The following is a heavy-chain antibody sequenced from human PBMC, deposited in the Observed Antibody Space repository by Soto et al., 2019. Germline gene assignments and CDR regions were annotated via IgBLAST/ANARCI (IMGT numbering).Heavy chain of an antibody. D-gene: IGHD6-19*01. V-gene: IGHV3-30-3*01. CDR2: ISYDGSNK. J-gene: IGHJ5*02. CDR3: ARGGSGWHLSSWFDP. CDR1: GFTFSSYA. Sequence: QVQLVESGGGVVQPGRSLRLSCAASGFTFSSYAMHWVRQAPGKGLEWVAVISYDGSNKYYADSVKSRFTISRDNSKNTLYRQMNSLRAEDTAVYYCARGGSGWHLSSWFDPWGQGTLVTVSS.